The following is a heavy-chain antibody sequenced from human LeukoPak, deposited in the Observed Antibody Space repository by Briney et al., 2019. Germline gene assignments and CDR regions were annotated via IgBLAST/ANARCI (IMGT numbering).Heavy chain of an antibody. J-gene: IGHJ6*03. D-gene: IGHD6-13*01. CDR2: ISGSDTST. V-gene: IGHV3-23*01. CDR3: AKDRVATERYYMDV. CDR1: GFTFSSYA. Sequence: GGSLRLSCTASGFTFSSYAMSWVRQAPGKGLEWVSTISGSDTSTYYTDSVKGRFTISRDNSKNTLYLQMNSLRAEDTAVYYCAKDRVATERYYMDVWGKGTTVTISS.